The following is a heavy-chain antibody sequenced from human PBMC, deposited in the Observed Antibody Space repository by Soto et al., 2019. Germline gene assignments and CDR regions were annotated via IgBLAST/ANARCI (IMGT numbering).Heavy chain of an antibody. Sequence: PSETLSLTCAVSGGSISGSNWWSWVRQPPGKGLEWIGEIYHSGSTNYNPSLKSRVTISVDKSKNQFSLKLSSVTAADTAVYYCARRPFIVVVVAATDYYYYGMDVWGQGTTVTVSS. J-gene: IGHJ6*02. CDR2: IYHSGST. V-gene: IGHV4-4*02. CDR1: GGSISGSNW. CDR3: ARRPFIVVVVAATDYYYYGMDV. D-gene: IGHD2-15*01.